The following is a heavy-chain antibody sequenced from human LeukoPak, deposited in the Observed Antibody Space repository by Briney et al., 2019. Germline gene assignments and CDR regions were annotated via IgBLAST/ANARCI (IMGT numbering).Heavy chain of an antibody. Sequence: SETLSLTCTVSGGSISSYYWSWIRQPPGKGLEWIGEINHSGSTNYNPSLKSRVTISVDTPKNQFSLKLSSVTAADTAVYYCARGGYCSSTSCYRPNYYYGMDVWGQGTTVTVSS. CDR1: GGSISSYY. D-gene: IGHD2-2*01. CDR2: INHSGST. CDR3: ARGGYCSSTSCYRPNYYYGMDV. J-gene: IGHJ6*02. V-gene: IGHV4-34*01.